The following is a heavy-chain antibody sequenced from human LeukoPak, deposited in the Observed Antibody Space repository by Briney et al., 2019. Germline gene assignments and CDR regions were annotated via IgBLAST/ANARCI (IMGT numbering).Heavy chain of an antibody. D-gene: IGHD3-9*01. CDR2: TYYRSKWYI. V-gene: IGHV6-1*01. CDR1: GDTVSSNSAA. CDR3: ARDVDWLS. J-gene: IGHJ4*02. Sequence: SQTLSLTCIISGDTVSSNSAAWNWVRQSPSRGLEWLGRTYYRSKWYIEYAVSVRSRIIINPDTTRNQFSLQLNSVTSEDTAVYYCARDVDWLSWGQGTLVTVSS.